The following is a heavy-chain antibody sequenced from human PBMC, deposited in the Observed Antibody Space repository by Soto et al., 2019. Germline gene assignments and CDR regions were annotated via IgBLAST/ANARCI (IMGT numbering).Heavy chain of an antibody. D-gene: IGHD3-16*02. V-gene: IGHV1-18*01. CDR2: ISAYNGNT. CDR1: GYTFTSYG. J-gene: IGHJ3*02. Sequence: QVQLVQSGAEVKKPGASVKVSCKASGYTFTSYGISWVRQAPGQGLEWMGWISAYNGNTNYAQKLQGRVTMTTDTSTSKAYMELRSLRSDDTAVDYCARNSEGGGIMITFGGVISAFDIWGQGTMVTVSS. CDR3: ARNSEGGGIMITFGGVISAFDI.